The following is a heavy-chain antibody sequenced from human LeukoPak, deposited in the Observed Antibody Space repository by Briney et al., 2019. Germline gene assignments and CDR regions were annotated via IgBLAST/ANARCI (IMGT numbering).Heavy chain of an antibody. CDR1: GFTVSSNY. D-gene: IGHD3-3*01. V-gene: IGHV3-66*01. J-gene: IGHJ4*02. CDR2: IYIGGST. Sequence: GGSLRLSCAASGFTVSSNYMSWVRQAPGKGLEGVSVIYIGGSTYYADSVKGRFTISRDNSKNTLHLQMNSLRAEDTAVYYCARADDFWSGYYFDYWGQGTLVTVSS. CDR3: ARADDFWSGYYFDY.